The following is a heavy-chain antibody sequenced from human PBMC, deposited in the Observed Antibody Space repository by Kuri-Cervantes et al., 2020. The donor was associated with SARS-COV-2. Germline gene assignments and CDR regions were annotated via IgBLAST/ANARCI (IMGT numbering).Heavy chain of an antibody. V-gene: IGHV5-10-1*01. J-gene: IGHJ4*02. CDR2: IDPSDSYT. D-gene: IGHD2-15*01. Sequence: KVSCKGSGYSFTSYWISWVRQMPGKGLEWMGRIDPSDSYTNYSPSFQGHVTISADKSISTAYLQWSSLKASDTVMYYCARRVGYYFDYWGQGTLVTVSS. CDR1: GYSFTSYW. CDR3: ARRVGYYFDY.